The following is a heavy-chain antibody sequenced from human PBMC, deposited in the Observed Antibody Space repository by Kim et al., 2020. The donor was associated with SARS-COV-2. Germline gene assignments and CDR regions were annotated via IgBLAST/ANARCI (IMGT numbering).Heavy chain of an antibody. Sequence: SGTTIYYADSAKGRVTISRDIVQNSLFLQMDSLRDADTAVYYCTTSLNFWGQGTLVTVSS. CDR2: SGTTI. V-gene: IGHV3-48*02. J-gene: IGHJ4*02. CDR3: TTSLNF.